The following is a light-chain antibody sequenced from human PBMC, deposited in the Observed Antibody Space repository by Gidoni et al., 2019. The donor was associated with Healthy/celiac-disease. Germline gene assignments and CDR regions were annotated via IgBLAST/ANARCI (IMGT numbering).Light chain of an antibody. CDR3: QQYGSSHQFT. Sequence: TLSCRASQSVSSSYLAWHQQKPGQAPRLLIYGASSRATGIPDRFSGSGSGTDFTLTISRLEPEDFAVYYCQQYGSSHQFTFGPXTKVDIK. CDR2: GAS. J-gene: IGKJ3*01. CDR1: QSVSSSY. V-gene: IGKV3-20*01.